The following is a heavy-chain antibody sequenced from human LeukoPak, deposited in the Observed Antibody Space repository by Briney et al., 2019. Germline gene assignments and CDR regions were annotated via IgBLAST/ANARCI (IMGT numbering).Heavy chain of an antibody. V-gene: IGHV4-59*08. CDR1: GGSISSYY. D-gene: IGHD2-2*01. J-gene: IGHJ4*02. CDR2: IYYSGST. CDR3: ARLDIVVVPAAIPFYYFDY. Sequence: SETLSLTCTVSGGSISSYYWSWIRQPPGKGLEWIGYIYYSGSTNYNPSLKSRVTISVDTSKNQLSLKLSSVTAADTAVYYCARLDIVVVPAAIPFYYFDYWGQGTLVTVSS.